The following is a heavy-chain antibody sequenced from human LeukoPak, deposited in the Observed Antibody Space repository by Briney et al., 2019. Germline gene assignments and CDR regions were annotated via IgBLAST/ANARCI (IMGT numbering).Heavy chain of an antibody. CDR3: GSYKTVVIVARGHDAFDM. Sequence: RASVKVSCKASGYTFTSYYMHWVRQAPGQGLEWMGIINPSAGSTNYAQKFQGRVTLTRDTSTSTVYMNVSNLRSDYCARESLGSYKTVVIVARGHDAFDMWGQGTMVTVSS. D-gene: IGHD3-22*01. V-gene: IGHV1-46*01. CDR2: INPSAGST. J-gene: IGHJ3*02. CDR1: GYTFTSYY.